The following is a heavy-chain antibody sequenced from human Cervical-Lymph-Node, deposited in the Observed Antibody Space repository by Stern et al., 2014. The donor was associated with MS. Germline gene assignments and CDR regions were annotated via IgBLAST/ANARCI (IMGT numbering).Heavy chain of an antibody. Sequence: QVQLVQSGTEVKKPGASVKVSCKASGYTFTSYGISWVRQVPGQGLEWMGWITTHNGNTAYAQKVQYRVTLTADTSTNTAYMELRNLRSDDTAVYYCARSSSWYFDYWGQGTLVTVSS. CDR3: ARSSSWYFDY. CDR2: ITTHNGNT. J-gene: IGHJ4*02. D-gene: IGHD6-13*01. CDR1: GYTFTSYG. V-gene: IGHV1-18*01.